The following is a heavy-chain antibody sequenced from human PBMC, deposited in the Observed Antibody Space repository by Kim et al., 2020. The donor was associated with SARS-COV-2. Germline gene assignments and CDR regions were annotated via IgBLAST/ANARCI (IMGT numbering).Heavy chain of an antibody. CDR1: GYTFTSYG. CDR2: ISAYNGNT. CDR3: ARGPDSSSWSGYYYYYGMDV. V-gene: IGHV1-18*01. D-gene: IGHD6-13*01. J-gene: IGHJ6*02. Sequence: ASVKVSCKASGYTFTSYGISWVRQAPGQGLEWMGWISAYNGNTNYAKKLQGRVTMTTDTSTSTAYMELRSLRSDDTAVYYCARGPDSSSWSGYYYYYGMDVWGQGTTVTVSS.